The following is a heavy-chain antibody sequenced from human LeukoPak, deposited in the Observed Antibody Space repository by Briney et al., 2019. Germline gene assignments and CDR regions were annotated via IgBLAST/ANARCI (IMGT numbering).Heavy chain of an antibody. J-gene: IGHJ4*02. CDR2: IRYDGSNE. CDR1: DG. V-gene: IGHV3-30*02. CDR3: AKDYKLGGSYFDY. D-gene: IGHD1-26*01. Sequence: GGSLRLSCAASDGMHWVRQAPGKGLEWVSFIRYDGSNEYYADSVRGRFTISRDNSKNTLYLQMNSLRAEDTAVYYCAKDYKLGGSYFDYWGQGTLVTVSS.